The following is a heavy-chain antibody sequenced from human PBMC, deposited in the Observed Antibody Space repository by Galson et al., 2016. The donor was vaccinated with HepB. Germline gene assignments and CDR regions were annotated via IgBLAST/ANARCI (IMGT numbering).Heavy chain of an antibody. J-gene: IGHJ4*02. CDR3: AKFASGTYYLDSFDY. CDR2: ISGNGIVT. Sequence: SLRLPCAAVGFTFNTDAMTWVRQAPGKGLECVATISGNGIVTAYAGSVKGRFTISRDNSKNTVYLQMNSLRAEDTAVYYCAKFASGTYYLDSFDYWGQGTLVTVSS. D-gene: IGHD3-10*01. CDR1: GFTFNTDA. V-gene: IGHV3-23*01.